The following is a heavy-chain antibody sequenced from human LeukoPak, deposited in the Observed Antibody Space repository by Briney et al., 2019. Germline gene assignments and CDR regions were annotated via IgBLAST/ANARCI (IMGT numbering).Heavy chain of an antibody. CDR1: GYNFTNYG. CDR3: ARAGRLKSGSNIY. J-gene: IGHJ4*02. D-gene: IGHD1-26*01. CDR2: ISGYNGNT. V-gene: IGHV1-18*01. Sequence: ASVKVSCRGFGYNFTNYGISWVRQAPGQRLEWMGWISGYNGNTDYAQKFQARVTMTTDTSTSTGYLELRSLRSDDTAVHYCARAGRLKSGSNIYWGRGTLVTVSS.